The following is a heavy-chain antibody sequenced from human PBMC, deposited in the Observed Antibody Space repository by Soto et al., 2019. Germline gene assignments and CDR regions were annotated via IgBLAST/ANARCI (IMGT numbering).Heavy chain of an antibody. CDR3: ARRGPGTYFDY. CDR2: ISGSGDST. J-gene: IGHJ4*02. V-gene: IGHV3-23*01. CDR1: GFTFSSYA. D-gene: IGHD6-13*01. Sequence: EVQLLDSGGGLVQPGGSLRLSCAASGFTFSSYAMNWVRQAPGKGLEWVSVISGSGDSTYYADSVKGRFTISRDNSKNTLYLRMNLLRTEDTAVYYCARRGPGTYFDYWGQGTLVTVSS.